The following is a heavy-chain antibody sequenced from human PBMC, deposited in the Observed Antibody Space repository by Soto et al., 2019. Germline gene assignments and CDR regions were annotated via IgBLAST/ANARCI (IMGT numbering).Heavy chain of an antibody. D-gene: IGHD3-9*01. CDR3: ARDLKRALYYYYGMDV. CDR1: GFTFSSYA. Sequence: SLRLSCAASGFTFSSYAMHWVRQAPGKGLEWVAVISYDGSNKYYADSVKGRFTISRDNSKNTLYLQMNSLRAEDTAVYYCARDLKRALYYYYGMDVWGQGTTVTVSS. V-gene: IGHV3-30-3*01. CDR2: ISYDGSNK. J-gene: IGHJ6*02.